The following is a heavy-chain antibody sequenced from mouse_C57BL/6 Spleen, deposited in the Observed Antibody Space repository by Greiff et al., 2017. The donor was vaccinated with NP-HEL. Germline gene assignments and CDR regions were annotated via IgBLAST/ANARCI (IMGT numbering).Heavy chain of an antibody. CDR2: ISSGSSTI. CDR1: GFTFSDYG. V-gene: IGHV5-17*01. CDR3: ATNWFAY. J-gene: IGHJ3*01. Sequence: VQLKESGGGLVKPGGSLKLSCAASGFTFSDYGMHWVRQAPEKGLEWVAYISSGSSTIYYADTVKGRFTISRDNAKNTLFLQMTSLRSEDTAMYYCATNWFAYWGQGTLVTVSA.